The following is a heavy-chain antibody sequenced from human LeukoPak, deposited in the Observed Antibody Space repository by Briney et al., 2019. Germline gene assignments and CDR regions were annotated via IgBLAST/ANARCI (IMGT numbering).Heavy chain of an antibody. D-gene: IGHD3-22*01. CDR3: ARYYYDSSGYYYTPYYYYGMDV. CDR2: IHSGGST. V-gene: IGHV3-53*01. J-gene: IGHJ6*02. Sequence: PGGSLRLSCAASGFTVSSNYMSWVRQAPGKGLEWVSVIHSGGSTYYADSVKGRFTISRDNSKNTLYLQMNSLRAEDTAVYYCARYYYDSSGYYYTPYYYYGMDVWGQGTTVTVSS. CDR1: GFTVSSNY.